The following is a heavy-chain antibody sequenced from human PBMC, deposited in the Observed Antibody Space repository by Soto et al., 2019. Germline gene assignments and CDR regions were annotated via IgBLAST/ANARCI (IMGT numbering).Heavy chain of an antibody. CDR3: ARRGPGSSGYYYFDS. J-gene: IGHJ4*02. V-gene: IGHV4-34*01. D-gene: IGHD3-22*01. CDR2: INHSGST. CDR1: GGSFSGYY. Sequence: SETLSLTCAVYGGSFSGYYWSWIRQPPGKGLEWIGEINHSGSTNYNPSLKSRVSISVDTSKNQFSLKLSSVTAADTAMYYCARRGPGSSGYYYFDSSGQGTLVTVSS.